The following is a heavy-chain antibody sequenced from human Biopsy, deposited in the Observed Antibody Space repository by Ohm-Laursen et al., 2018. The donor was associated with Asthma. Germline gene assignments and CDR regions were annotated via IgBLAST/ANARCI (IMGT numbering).Heavy chain of an antibody. V-gene: IGHV3-30*18. D-gene: IGHD4-17*01. Sequence: SLRLSCTASGFTFSSYWMSWVRQAPGKGLEWVAVISYDGSDKYYADSVKGRFTISRDNSKNTLYLQMNSLRAEDTAVYYCAKGHGDYVFPYFQHWGQGTLVTVSS. CDR2: ISYDGSDK. CDR1: GFTFSSYW. J-gene: IGHJ1*01. CDR3: AKGHGDYVFPYFQH.